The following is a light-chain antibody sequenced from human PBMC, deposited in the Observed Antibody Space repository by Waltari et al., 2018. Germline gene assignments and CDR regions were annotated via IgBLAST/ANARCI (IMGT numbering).Light chain of an antibody. CDR2: DKN. CDR3: HSRDASGVGGT. CDR1: SLRSYY. J-gene: IGLJ3*02. V-gene: IGLV3-19*01. Sequence: TQDPAVSVAMGQTVRITCQGDSLRSYYASWYRQRPGQAPILVMYDKNNRPTGVPDRFDGSSSDNTGSLTITGAQAEDEAYYYCHSRDASGVGGTFGGGTKLTVL.